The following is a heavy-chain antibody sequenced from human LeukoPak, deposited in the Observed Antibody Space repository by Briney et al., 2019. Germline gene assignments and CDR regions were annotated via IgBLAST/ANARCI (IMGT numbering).Heavy chain of an antibody. CDR1: GGSISSYY. V-gene: IGHV4-59*01. J-gene: IGHJ5*02. CDR3: ARGRDWFDP. Sequence: SSQTLSLTCTVSGGSISSYYWSWIRQPPGKGLEWIGYIYYSGSTNYNPSLKSRVTISVDTSKNQFSLKLSSVTAADTAVYYCARGRDWFDPWGQGTLVTVSS. CDR2: IYYSGST.